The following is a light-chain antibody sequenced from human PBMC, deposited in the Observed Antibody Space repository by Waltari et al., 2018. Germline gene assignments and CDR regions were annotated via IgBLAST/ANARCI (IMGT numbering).Light chain of an antibody. CDR3: CSYAGSSSMV. J-gene: IGLJ2*01. CDR1: SNDVGGYDV. V-gene: IGLV2-23*02. CDR2: EVR. Sequence: QSALTQPASVSGSPGQSITIPCTGTSNDVGGYDVVSWYQQHPGKAPKLMIHEVRKRPSWVSNRFSGSKSGNTASLTISGLQAEDEADYYCCSYAGSSSMVFGGGTKLTVL.